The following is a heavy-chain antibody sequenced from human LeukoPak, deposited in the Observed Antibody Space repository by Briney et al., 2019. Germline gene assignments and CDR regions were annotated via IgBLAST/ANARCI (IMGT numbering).Heavy chain of an antibody. J-gene: IGHJ4*02. CDR2: INHSGST. CDR1: GGSISSSNW. D-gene: IGHD6-19*01. Sequence: SGTLSLTCAVSGGSISSSNWWSWVRQPPGKGLEWIGEINHSGSTNYNPSLKSRVTISVDTSKNQFSLKLSSVTAADTAVYYCARSRSGWRGDLNYWGQGTLVTVSS. V-gene: IGHV4-4*02. CDR3: ARSRSGWRGDLNY.